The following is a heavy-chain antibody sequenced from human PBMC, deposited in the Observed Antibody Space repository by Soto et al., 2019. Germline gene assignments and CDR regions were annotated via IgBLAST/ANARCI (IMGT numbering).Heavy chain of an antibody. V-gene: IGHV4-31*03. Sequence: QVQLQESGPGLVKPSQTLSLTCTVSGGSISSGGYYWSWIPQHPGKGLEWIGYLFYSGTTYYNPTIKSRVTISVDTSKNQFSLELNSVTAADTAVYYCARSVDPWGQGTLVTVSS. J-gene: IGHJ5*02. CDR3: ARSVDP. CDR2: LFYSGTT. CDR1: GGSISSGGYY.